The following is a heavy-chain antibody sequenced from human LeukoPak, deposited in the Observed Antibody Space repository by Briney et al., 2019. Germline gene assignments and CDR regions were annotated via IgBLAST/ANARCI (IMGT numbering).Heavy chain of an antibody. CDR2: INPSGGST. CDR3: ARDSPNYYGSGSPLDY. V-gene: IGHV1-46*01. CDR1: GYSFTSNY. D-gene: IGHD3-10*01. J-gene: IGHJ4*02. Sequence: ASVKVSCKASGYSFTSNYMHWVRQAPGQGLEWMGIINPSGGSTSYAQKFQGRVTMTRDTSTSTVYMKLSSLRSEDTAVYYCARDSPNYYGSGSPLDYWGQGTLVTVSS.